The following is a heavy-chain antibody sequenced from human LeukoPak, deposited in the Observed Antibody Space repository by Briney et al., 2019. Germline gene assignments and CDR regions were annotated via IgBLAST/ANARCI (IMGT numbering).Heavy chain of an antibody. V-gene: IGHV3-23*01. Sequence: GGSLRLSCAVSGFTYSSFGMSWVRQAPGKGLEWVSAISHHGASTFYGDSVKGRFTISRDNSKNTLYLQMNSLRAEDTAVYYCARDSSGYYGYWGQGTLVTVSS. J-gene: IGHJ4*02. D-gene: IGHD3-22*01. CDR2: ISHHGAST. CDR3: ARDSSGYYGY. CDR1: GFTYSSFG.